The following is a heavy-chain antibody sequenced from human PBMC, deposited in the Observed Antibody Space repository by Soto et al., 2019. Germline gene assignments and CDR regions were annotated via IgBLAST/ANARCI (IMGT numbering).Heavy chain of an antibody. V-gene: IGHV3-33*02. J-gene: IGHJ6*02. Sequence: QVQLVESGGGVVQPGRSLRLSCAASRFTFSNYGMHWVRQAPGRGLEWVAVIWFDGTNEYHADSEKGRFTIFRENSPNTLFLQMTSLRAADTAVYYYARDRKDDYFWRTYGMDVWGQGTTVTVSS. D-gene: IGHD3-16*01. CDR1: RFTFSNYG. CDR3: ARDRKDDYFWRTYGMDV. CDR2: IWFDGTNE.